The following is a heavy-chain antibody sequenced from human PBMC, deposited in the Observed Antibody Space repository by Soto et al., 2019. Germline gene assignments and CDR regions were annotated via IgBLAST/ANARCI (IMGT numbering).Heavy chain of an antibody. D-gene: IGHD3-3*01. CDR1: GGSFSGYY. V-gene: IGHV4-34*01. CDR3: ARRPEGDFWSGYYGDNWFDP. Sequence: SETLSLTCAVYGGSFSGYYWSWIRQPPGKGLEWIGEINHSGSTNYNPSLKSRVTISVDTSKNQFSLKLSSVTAADTAVYYCARRPEGDFWSGYYGDNWFDPWGQGTLVTVPQ. CDR2: INHSGST. J-gene: IGHJ5*02.